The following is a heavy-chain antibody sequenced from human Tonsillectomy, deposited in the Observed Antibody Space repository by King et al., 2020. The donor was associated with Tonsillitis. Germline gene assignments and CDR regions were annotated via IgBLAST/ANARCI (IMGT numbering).Heavy chain of an antibody. D-gene: IGHD3-3*01. Sequence: VQLVESGGGLVQPGRSPRLSCAASGFIFEDFAMHWVRQAPGKGLEWVSGISWNSATIGYAASVEGRFTISRDNAKNSLFLQMSSLRTEDTAFYYCAKGIFGVIKPFDYWGQGTLVTVSS. V-gene: IGHV3-9*01. CDR2: ISWNSATI. CDR3: AKGIFGVIKPFDY. J-gene: IGHJ4*02. CDR1: GFIFEDFA.